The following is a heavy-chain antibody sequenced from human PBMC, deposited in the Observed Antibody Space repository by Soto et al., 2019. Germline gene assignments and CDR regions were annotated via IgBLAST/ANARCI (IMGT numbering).Heavy chain of an antibody. CDR2: INPSGGST. CDR3: ASHQNSPTRPFDP. J-gene: IGHJ5*02. Sequence: ASVKVSCKASGYTFTSYYMHWVRQAPGQGLEWMGIINPSGGSTNYAQKFQGRVTITADESTSTAYMELSSLRSEDTAVYYCASHQNSPTRPFDPWGQGTLVTVSS. D-gene: IGHD1-7*01. CDR1: GYTFTSYY. V-gene: IGHV1-46*01.